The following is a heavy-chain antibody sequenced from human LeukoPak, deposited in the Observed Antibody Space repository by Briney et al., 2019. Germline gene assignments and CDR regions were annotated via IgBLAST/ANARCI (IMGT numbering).Heavy chain of an antibody. V-gene: IGHV1-2*02. CDR2: INPNSGGT. Sequence: GASVKVSCKASGYTFTGYYMHWVRQAPGQGLEWMGWINPNSGGTNYAQKFRGKVTMTRDTSISTAYMELSRLRSDDTAVYYCARSAAALYYFDYWGQGTLVTVSS. CDR3: ARSAAALYYFDY. J-gene: IGHJ4*02. CDR1: GYTFTGYY. D-gene: IGHD6-13*01.